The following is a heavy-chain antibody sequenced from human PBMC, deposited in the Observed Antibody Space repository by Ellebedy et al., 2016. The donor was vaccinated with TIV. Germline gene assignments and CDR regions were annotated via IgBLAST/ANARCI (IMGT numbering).Heavy chain of an antibody. D-gene: IGHD5-12*01. CDR1: GFNFSDYY. CDR3: ARDSAYDLVDGFDM. V-gene: IGHV3-11*04. Sequence: GESLKISCAASGFNFSDYYMSWIRQAPGKGLEWVSYISGCGRNVYYVDSVRGRFTISRDNAKDSLYLQVNGLRAEDTAVYYCARDSAYDLVDGFDMWGQGTMVTVSS. CDR2: ISGCGRNV. J-gene: IGHJ3*02.